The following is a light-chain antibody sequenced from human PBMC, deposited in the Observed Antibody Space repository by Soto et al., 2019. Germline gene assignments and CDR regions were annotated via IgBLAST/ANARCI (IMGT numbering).Light chain of an antibody. J-gene: IGKJ1*01. CDR1: QSVTSNY. Sequence: EIVLTQSPGTLSLSPGERATLSCRASQSVTSNYLAYYQQRPGQAPRLLIYGVSSRAPGIPDRFSGSGSGTDFTLTISRLEPEDFAVYYCQQYGSSPPTFGQGTRVEVK. CDR3: QQYGSSPPT. CDR2: GVS. V-gene: IGKV3-20*01.